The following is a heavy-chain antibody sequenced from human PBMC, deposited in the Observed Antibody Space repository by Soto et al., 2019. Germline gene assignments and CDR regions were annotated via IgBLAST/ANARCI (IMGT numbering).Heavy chain of an antibody. V-gene: IGHV1-18*04. Sequence: QIQLVQSAAEVKKPGASVKVSCKTSGYTFVSYGISWVRQAPGQGLEWMGWISPYNGNTNFAQRFRGRVTLTTDNSTDIVYIALGSLKSDDTAVYYCARDQNFFDSSGYYDHWGQGTLITVSS. CDR2: ISPYNGNT. CDR1: GYTFVSYG. D-gene: IGHD3-22*01. J-gene: IGHJ5*02. CDR3: ARDQNFFDSSGYYDH.